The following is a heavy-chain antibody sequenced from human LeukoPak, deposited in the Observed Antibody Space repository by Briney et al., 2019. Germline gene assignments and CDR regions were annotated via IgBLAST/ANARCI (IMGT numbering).Heavy chain of an antibody. V-gene: IGHV3-30*18. CDR3: AKEGFGNYYSAYFDY. CDR2: ISYEGSTS. J-gene: IGHJ4*02. D-gene: IGHD1-26*01. CDR1: GFTFSNYG. Sequence: EPGGSLRLSCAASGFTFSNYGMQWVRQAPGKGLEWVAVISYEGSTSYYADSVKGRFTISRDNSKNTLYLQVNGLRAEDTAVYYCAKEGFGNYYSAYFDYWGQGTLVTVSS.